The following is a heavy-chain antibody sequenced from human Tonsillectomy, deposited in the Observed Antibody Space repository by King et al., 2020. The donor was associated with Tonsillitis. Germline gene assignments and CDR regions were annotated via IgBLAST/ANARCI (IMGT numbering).Heavy chain of an antibody. Sequence: VQLVESGGGLVKPGGSLRLSCTASGFTFSDSYMSWIRQAPGKGLEWVSYICSSGHTIYYADSVNGRVTISRDHAKNSLYLQMNSLRAEDTAVYYCAREGSIVVVPAAGPNWFDPWGQGTLVTVSS. CDR3: AREGSIVVVPAAGPNWFDP. CDR2: ICSSGHTI. CDR1: GFTFSDSY. D-gene: IGHD2-2*01. V-gene: IGHV3-11*01. J-gene: IGHJ5*02.